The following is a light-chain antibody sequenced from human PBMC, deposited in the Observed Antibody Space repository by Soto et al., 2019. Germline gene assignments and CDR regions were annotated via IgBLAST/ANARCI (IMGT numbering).Light chain of an antibody. J-gene: IGKJ2*01. CDR3: HQYSGLYT. CDR1: QSISRW. Sequence: DIQMTQSPSALSASVGDRVTITCRASQSISRWLAWYQQKPGKAPKLLIYKAASLQGGVPSRFSGSGSGTEFTLTISGLQPDDVATYYCHQYSGLYTFGQGTKLEI. CDR2: KAA. V-gene: IGKV1-5*03.